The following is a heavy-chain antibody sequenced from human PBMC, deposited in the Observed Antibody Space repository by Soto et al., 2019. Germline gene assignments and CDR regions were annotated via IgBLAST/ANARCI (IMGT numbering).Heavy chain of an antibody. V-gene: IGHV4-59*01. CDR3: AREGVSSSWYNYYGMDV. CDR1: GVPIRSEN. D-gene: IGHD6-13*01. J-gene: IGHJ6*02. Sequence: TSETLSLTCTVSGVPIRSENWWTWVRQPPGKGLEWIGYIYYSGSTNYNPSLKSRVTISVDTSKNQFSPKLSSVTAADTAVYYCAREGVSSSWYNYYGMDVWGQGTTVTVSS. CDR2: IYYSGST.